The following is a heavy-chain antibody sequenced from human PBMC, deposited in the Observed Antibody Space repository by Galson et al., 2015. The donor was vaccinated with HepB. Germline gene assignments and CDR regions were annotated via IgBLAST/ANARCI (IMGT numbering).Heavy chain of an antibody. V-gene: IGHV1-2*06. D-gene: IGHD3-10*01. Sequence: SVKVSCKASGYTFTDYYIHWVRQAPGQGLEWMGRINPNSGDTNYARDFQGRVTMTRDTSLNTAYMDLSGLRSDDTAVYYCARIFGVGWGFDYWGQGTLVTVSS. J-gene: IGHJ4*02. CDR2: INPNSGDT. CDR1: GYTFTDYY. CDR3: ARIFGVGWGFDY.